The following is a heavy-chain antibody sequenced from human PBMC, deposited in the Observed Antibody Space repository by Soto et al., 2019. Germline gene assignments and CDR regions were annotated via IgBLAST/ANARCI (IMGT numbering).Heavy chain of an antibody. CDR1: GGTFNTYT. CDR2: IIPMVTVT. Sequence: QVHLIQSGAEVKKPGSSVKVSCKAAGGTFNTYTLIWVRQAPGHGLEWMGRIIPMVTVTNSAQKFQGRLTLTADKSTGTAFMELTSLRSDDTAVYYCSIGSWSAETFDVWGQGTMATVSS. D-gene: IGHD2-2*01. CDR3: SIGSWSAETFDV. J-gene: IGHJ3*01. V-gene: IGHV1-69*02.